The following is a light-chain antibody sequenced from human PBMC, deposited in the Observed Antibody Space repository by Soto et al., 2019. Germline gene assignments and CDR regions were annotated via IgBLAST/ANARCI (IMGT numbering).Light chain of an antibody. J-gene: IGKJ2*03. CDR2: GGS. Sequence: EIVLTQSPGTLSLSPGERATLSCRASQSVTSTYLAWYQQKPGQSPRLIGYGGSTRASGFPDRFSGGGSGTDFTLAISGLEPEDSAVYYCHCQQFDSSRMYSFGQGTKLEI. CDR1: QSVTSTY. V-gene: IGKV3-20*01. CDR3: QQFDSSRMYS.